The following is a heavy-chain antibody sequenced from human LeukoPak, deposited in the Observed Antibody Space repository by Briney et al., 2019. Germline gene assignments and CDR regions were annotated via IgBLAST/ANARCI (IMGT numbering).Heavy chain of an antibody. V-gene: IGHV4-39*07. Sequence: PSETLSLTCAVSGGSLSSSSYYWGWIRQPPGKGLEWIGSIHYSGFTYYNPSLKSRLTISVDTSKNQFSLKLSSVTAADTAVYYCARDGGAKNYSYGMDVWGQGITVAVSS. CDR3: ARDGGAKNYSYGMDV. J-gene: IGHJ6*02. CDR2: IHYSGFT. CDR1: GGSLSSSSYY. D-gene: IGHD3-16*01.